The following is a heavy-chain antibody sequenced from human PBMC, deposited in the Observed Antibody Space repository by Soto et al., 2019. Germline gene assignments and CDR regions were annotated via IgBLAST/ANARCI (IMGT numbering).Heavy chain of an antibody. CDR2: ISGSGGST. CDR3: AKDPFLGLVGATHFDY. J-gene: IGHJ4*02. Sequence: PGGSLRLSCAASGFTFSSYAMSWVRQAPGKGLEWVSAISGSGGSTYYADSVKGRFTISRDNSKNTLYLQMNSLRAEDTAVYYCAKDPFLGLVGATHFDYWGQGTLVTVSS. V-gene: IGHV3-23*01. CDR1: GFTFSSYA. D-gene: IGHD1-26*01.